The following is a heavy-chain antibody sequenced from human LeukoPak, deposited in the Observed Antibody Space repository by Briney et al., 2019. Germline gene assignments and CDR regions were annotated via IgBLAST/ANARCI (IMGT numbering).Heavy chain of an antibody. CDR2: IYYSGST. CDR1: GGSISSGGYS. J-gene: IGHJ6*02. D-gene: IGHD3-10*01. V-gene: IGHV4-30-2*05. Sequence: SETLSLTCAVSGGSISSGGYSWSWIRQPPGKGLEWIGYIYYSGSTYYNPSLKSRVTISVDTSKNQFSLKLSSVTAADTAVYYCAREMYGSGSYYGSYYYGMDVWGQGTTVTVSS. CDR3: AREMYGSGSYYGSYYYGMDV.